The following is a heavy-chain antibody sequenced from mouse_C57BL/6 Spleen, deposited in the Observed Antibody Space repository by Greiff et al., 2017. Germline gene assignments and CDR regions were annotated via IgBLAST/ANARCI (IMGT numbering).Heavy chain of an antibody. CDR2: IYPGDGDT. D-gene: IGHD3-1*01. CDR1: GYAFSSSW. J-gene: IGHJ2*01. CDR3: ARGAPPFDY. Sequence: QVQLKESGPELVKPGASVKISCKASGYAFSSSWMNWVKQRPGKGLEWIGRIYPGDGDTNYNGKFKGKATLTADKSSSTAYMQLSSLTSEDSAVYFSARGAPPFDYWGQGTTLTVSS. V-gene: IGHV1-82*01.